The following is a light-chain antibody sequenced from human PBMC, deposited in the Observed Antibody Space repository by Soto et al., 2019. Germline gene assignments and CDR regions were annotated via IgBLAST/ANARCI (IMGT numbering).Light chain of an antibody. CDR2: KAS. CDR1: QTISSW. J-gene: IGKJ5*01. V-gene: IGKV1-5*03. Sequence: DIQMTQSPSTLSGSVGDRVTITCRASQTISSWLAWYQQKPGKAPKLLIYKASTLKSGVPSRFSGSGSGTDFTLTISSLQPEDFATYYCQQGYSFPITFGQGTRLEIK. CDR3: QQGYSFPIT.